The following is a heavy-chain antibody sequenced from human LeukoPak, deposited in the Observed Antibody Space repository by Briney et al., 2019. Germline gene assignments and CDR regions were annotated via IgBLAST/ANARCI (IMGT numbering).Heavy chain of an antibody. D-gene: IGHD3-10*01. CDR1: GYTFTSYG. CDR3: ARVDYYGSGSYSY. V-gene: IGHV1-18*01. J-gene: IGHJ4*02. CDR2: ISTYNGNT. Sequence: ASVKVSCKASGYTFTSYGISWVRQAPGQGLEWMGWISTYNGNTNYAQKLQGRVTMTTDTSTSTAYIELRSLRSDDTAVYYCARVDYYGSGSYSYWGQGTLVTVSS.